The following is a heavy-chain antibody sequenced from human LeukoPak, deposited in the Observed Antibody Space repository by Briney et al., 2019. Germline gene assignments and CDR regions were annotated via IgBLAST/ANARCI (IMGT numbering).Heavy chain of an antibody. CDR1: GFTFSSYA. CDR3: ARYHYGDHPFDP. Sequence: GGSLRLSCAASGFTFSSYAMHWVRQAPGKGLEWVAVISYDGSNKYYADSVKGRFTISRDNSKNTLYLQMNSLRAEDTAVYYCARYHYGDHPFDPWGQGTLVTVSS. J-gene: IGHJ5*02. V-gene: IGHV3-30-3*01. CDR2: ISYDGSNK. D-gene: IGHD4-17*01.